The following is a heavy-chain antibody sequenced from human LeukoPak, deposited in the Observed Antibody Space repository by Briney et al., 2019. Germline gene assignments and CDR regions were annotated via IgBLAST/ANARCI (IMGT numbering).Heavy chain of an antibody. J-gene: IGHJ3*02. Sequence: PGGSLRLSCAASGFTFSTYAMGWVRQAPGKGLEWVSTVSGSGVTTYYADSVKGRFTISRGNSNNTLYLQMNSLSAADTALYYCAKATGYSSGPAPFDIWGQGTMVTVSS. CDR2: VSGSGVTT. V-gene: IGHV3-23*01. D-gene: IGHD6-19*01. CDR3: AKATGYSSGPAPFDI. CDR1: GFTFSTYA.